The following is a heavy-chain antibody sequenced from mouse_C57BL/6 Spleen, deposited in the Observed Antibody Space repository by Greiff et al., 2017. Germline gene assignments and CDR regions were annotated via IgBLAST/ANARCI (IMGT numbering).Heavy chain of an antibody. V-gene: IGHV5-17*01. J-gene: IGHJ2*01. Sequence: EVKLVESGGGLVKPGGSLKLSCAASGFTFSDSGMHWVRQAPEKGLEWVAYISSGSSTIYYADTVKGRFTISRDNAKNTLFLQMTSLRSEDTAMYYCARGGSVVAPLDYWGQGTTLTVSS. CDR2: ISSGSSTI. CDR3: ARGGSVVAPLDY. D-gene: IGHD1-1*01. CDR1: GFTFSDSG.